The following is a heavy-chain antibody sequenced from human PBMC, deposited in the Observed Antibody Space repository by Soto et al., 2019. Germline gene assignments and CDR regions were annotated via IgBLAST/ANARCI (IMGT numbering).Heavy chain of an antibody. Sequence: QVQLQESGPGLVKPSQTLSLTCTVSGGSISSGGYYWSWIRQHPGKGLEWIGYIYYSGSTYYNPSLKSRVTLSVDTSKNNFALKLSSVTAADTAVYYCAREGVVVVTSRGGLDYWGQGTLVTVSS. D-gene: IGHD3-22*01. CDR1: GGSISSGGYY. V-gene: IGHV4-31*03. J-gene: IGHJ4*02. CDR2: IYYSGST. CDR3: AREGVVVVTSRGGLDY.